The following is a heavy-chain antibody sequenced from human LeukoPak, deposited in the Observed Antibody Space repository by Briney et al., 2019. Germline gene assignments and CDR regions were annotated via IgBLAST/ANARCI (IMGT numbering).Heavy chain of an antibody. V-gene: IGHV3-23*01. J-gene: IGHJ4*02. CDR1: GFTFSSYA. Sequence: PGGSLRLSCAASGFTFSSYAMSWVRQAPGKGLEWVSAISGSGGSTYYADSVKGRFTISRDNSKNTLYLQMNSLRAEDTAVYYCAKGLLRDYVWGSYYFDYWGQGTLVTVSS. D-gene: IGHD3-16*01. CDR2: ISGSGGST. CDR3: AKGLLRDYVWGSYYFDY.